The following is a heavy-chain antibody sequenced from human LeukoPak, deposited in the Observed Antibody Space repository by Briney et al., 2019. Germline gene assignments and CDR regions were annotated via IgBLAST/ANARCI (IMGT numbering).Heavy chain of an antibody. CDR2: ISWNSGSI. CDR1: GFTFDDYA. CDR3: ATSKFSITMIVVAIDY. Sequence: GGSLRLSCAASGFTFDDYAMHWVRQAPGKGLEWVSGISWNSGSIGYADSVKGRFTISRDNAKNSLYLQMNSLRAEDTALYYCATSKFSITMIVVAIDYCGQGTLVTVSS. V-gene: IGHV3-9*01. D-gene: IGHD3-22*01. J-gene: IGHJ4*02.